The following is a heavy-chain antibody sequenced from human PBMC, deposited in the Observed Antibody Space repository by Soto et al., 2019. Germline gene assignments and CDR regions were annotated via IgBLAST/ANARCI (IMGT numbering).Heavy chain of an antibody. CDR3: ATSIVERVRSDPHH. CDR1: GFTFSSFA. CDR2: VSGSGDRT. J-gene: IGHJ5*02. Sequence: GGSLRLSCAASGFTFSSFAMSWARQAPGKGLEWVSAVSGSGDRTFYADSVKGRFTIFRDNSQKTLFLQMNSLRAEDTAIYYCATSIVERVRSDPHHWGLGTQVTVSS. V-gene: IGHV3-23*01. D-gene: IGHD2-15*01.